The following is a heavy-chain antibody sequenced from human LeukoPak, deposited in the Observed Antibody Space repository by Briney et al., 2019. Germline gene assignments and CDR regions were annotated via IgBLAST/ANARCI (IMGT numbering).Heavy chain of an antibody. J-gene: IGHJ4*02. CDR3: AKDHGRYSSSWYGY. Sequence: GSLRLSCAASGFTFSSYAMSWVRQAPGKGLEWVSAISGSGGSTYYADSVKGRFTISRDNSKNTLYLQMNSLRAEDTAVYYCAKDHGRYSSSWYGYWGQGTLVTVSS. CDR1: GFTFSSYA. CDR2: ISGSGGST. D-gene: IGHD6-13*01. V-gene: IGHV3-23*01.